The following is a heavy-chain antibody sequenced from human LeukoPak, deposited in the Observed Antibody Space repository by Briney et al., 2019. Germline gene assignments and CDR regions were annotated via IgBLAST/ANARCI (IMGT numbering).Heavy chain of an antibody. CDR3: ARVVGGNPYYFDY. CDR1: GYSFTSYW. Sequence: GESLKISCKGFGYSFTSYWISWVRQAPGQGLEWMGWISAYNGNTNYAQKLQGRVTMTTDTSTSTAYMELRSLRSDDTAVYYCARVVGGNPYYFDYWGQGTLVTVSS. V-gene: IGHV1-18*04. D-gene: IGHD4-23*01. J-gene: IGHJ4*02. CDR2: ISAYNGNT.